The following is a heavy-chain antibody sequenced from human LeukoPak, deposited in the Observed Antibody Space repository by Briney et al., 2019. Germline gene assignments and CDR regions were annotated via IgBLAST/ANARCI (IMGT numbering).Heavy chain of an antibody. CDR1: GGPFSGYY. D-gene: IGHD3-9*01. Sequence: PSETLSLTCAVYGGPFSGYYWSWIRQPPGKGLEWIGEINHSGSTNYNPSLKSRVTISVDTSKNQFSLKLSSVTAADTAVYYCARRGYFDWLLSTPYFDYWGQGTLVTVSS. CDR3: ARRGYFDWLLSTPYFDY. J-gene: IGHJ4*02. V-gene: IGHV4-34*01. CDR2: INHSGST.